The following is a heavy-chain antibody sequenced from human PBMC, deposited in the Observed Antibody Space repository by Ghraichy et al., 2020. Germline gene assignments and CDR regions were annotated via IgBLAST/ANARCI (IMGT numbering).Heavy chain of an antibody. CDR1: GGSISSGGYY. J-gene: IGHJ3*02. CDR2: IYYSGST. Sequence: SQTLSLTCTVSGGSISSGGYYWSWIRQHPGKGLEWIGYIYYSGSTYYNPSLKSLVTISVDTSKNQFSLKLSSVPAADTAVYYCSRSRTVKLGSGAFDIWGQGTMVTVSS. CDR3: SRSRTVKLGSGAFDI. D-gene: IGHD7-27*01. V-gene: IGHV4-31*01.